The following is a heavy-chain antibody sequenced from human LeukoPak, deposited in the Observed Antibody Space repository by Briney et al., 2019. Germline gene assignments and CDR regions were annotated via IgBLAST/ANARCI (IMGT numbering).Heavy chain of an antibody. V-gene: IGHV3-74*01. CDR2: IKSDGGST. CDR3: ARGGSPPEALGDTFDI. J-gene: IGHJ3*02. Sequence: PGGSLRLSCAASGFTFSNYWMHWVRQAPGKGLVWVSRIKSDGGSTTYADSVEGRFTISRDNAKNTLCLQMDSLGVEDTAVYYCARGGSPPEALGDTFDIWGQGTLVTVSS. CDR1: GFTFSNYW. D-gene: IGHD1-1*01.